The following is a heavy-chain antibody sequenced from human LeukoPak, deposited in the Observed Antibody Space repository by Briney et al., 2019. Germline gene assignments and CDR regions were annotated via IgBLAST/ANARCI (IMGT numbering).Heavy chain of an antibody. Sequence: ASVKVSCKASGYTFTGYYMHWVRQAPGQGLEWMGWINPNSGGTSYAQKFQGRVTMTRDMSTSTVYMELSSLRSEDTAVYYCARQGARYYDILTGYYVWFDPWGQGTLVTVSS. J-gene: IGHJ5*02. CDR1: GYTFTGYY. CDR2: INPNSGGT. D-gene: IGHD3-9*01. CDR3: ARQGARYYDILTGYYVWFDP. V-gene: IGHV1-2*02.